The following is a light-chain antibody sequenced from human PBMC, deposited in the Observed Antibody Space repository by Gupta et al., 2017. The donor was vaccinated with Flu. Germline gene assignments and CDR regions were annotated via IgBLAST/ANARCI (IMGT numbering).Light chain of an antibody. V-gene: IGKV1-5*03. CDR2: KAY. CDR1: QNLDNY. Sequence: PSTLSASVGDSVTITCRASQNLDNYLAWYQQKPGKAPKLLIYKAYTLESGVPSRFTGSGSGSEFSLTISSLQPDEFATYYCQQDSNFFSTFGQGTKVEI. J-gene: IGKJ2*01. CDR3: QQDSNFFST.